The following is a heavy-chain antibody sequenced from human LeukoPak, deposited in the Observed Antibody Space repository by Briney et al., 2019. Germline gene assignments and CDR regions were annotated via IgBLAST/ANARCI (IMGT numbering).Heavy chain of an antibody. Sequence: GGSLRLSCAASGFTFSSYGVRWVRQAPGKGLEWVAVIWYDGSNKYYADSVKGRFTISRDNSKNTLYLQMNSLRAEDTAVYYCARAGGRYDYVWGSYRYPYFDYWGQGTLVTVSS. CDR2: IWYDGSNK. D-gene: IGHD3-16*02. V-gene: IGHV3-33*01. J-gene: IGHJ4*02. CDR1: GFTFSSYG. CDR3: ARAGGRYDYVWGSYRYPYFDY.